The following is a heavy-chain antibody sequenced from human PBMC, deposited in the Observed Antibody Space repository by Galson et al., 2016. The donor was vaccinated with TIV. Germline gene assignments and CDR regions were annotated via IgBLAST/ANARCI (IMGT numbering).Heavy chain of an antibody. CDR3: ARVATYGSGSYQWNFES. V-gene: IGHV4-39*02. CDR1: GGSISSASYY. D-gene: IGHD3-10*01. CDR2: ISYSGST. J-gene: IGHJ4*02. Sequence: ETLSLTCTVSGGSISSASYYWGWIRQSPRKGLEWIATISYSGSTYYNPSLESRAILSLDTSNNHFSLRLGSATAADTAVYYCARVATYGSGSYQWNFESWGQGILVSVSS.